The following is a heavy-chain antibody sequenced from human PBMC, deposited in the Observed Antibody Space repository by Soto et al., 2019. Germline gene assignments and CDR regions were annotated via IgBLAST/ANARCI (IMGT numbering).Heavy chain of an antibody. V-gene: IGHV1-18*01. D-gene: IGHD6-13*01. Sequence: QVQLVQSGTEVKKPGASVKVSCKASGYTFTNYGISWVRQSPGQGLEWLAWINTYNGHTNYAQKLQGRVTLTTDTSTSTAYMELRSLRSYDTAVYYCARDLFYSRRSTVRCDIWGQGTMVTVSS. CDR2: INTYNGHT. CDR3: ARDLFYSRRSTVRCDI. CDR1: GYTFTNYG. J-gene: IGHJ3*02.